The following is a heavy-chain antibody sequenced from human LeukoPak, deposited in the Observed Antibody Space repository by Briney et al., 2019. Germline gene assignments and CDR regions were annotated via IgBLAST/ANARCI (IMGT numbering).Heavy chain of an antibody. CDR2: IYYSGST. J-gene: IGHJ2*01. CDR1: GGSISSSSYY. D-gene: IGHD3/OR15-3a*01. Sequence: KPSETLSLTCTVSGGSISSSSYYWGWIRQPPGKGLEWIGSIYYSGSTYYNPSLKSRVTISVDTSKYQFSLKLSSVTAADTAVYYCAREVEGLRPYWYFDLWGRGTLVTVSS. V-gene: IGHV4-39*07. CDR3: AREVEGLRPYWYFDL.